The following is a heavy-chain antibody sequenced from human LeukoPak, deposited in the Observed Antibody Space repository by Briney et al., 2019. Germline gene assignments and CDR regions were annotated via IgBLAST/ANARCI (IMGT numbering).Heavy chain of an antibody. J-gene: IGHJ5*02. V-gene: IGHV1-2*02. CDR1: GHTFTDYY. Sequence: ASVKVSCKASGHTFTDYYMHWVRQAPGQGLEWMGWINRNGETTYAPKFQGRFTMTRDTSISTLYMDLSSLRSDNTAVYYCARERDSSGYSPLDPWGQGTLVTVSS. CDR3: ARERDSSGYSPLDP. CDR2: INRNGET. D-gene: IGHD3-22*01.